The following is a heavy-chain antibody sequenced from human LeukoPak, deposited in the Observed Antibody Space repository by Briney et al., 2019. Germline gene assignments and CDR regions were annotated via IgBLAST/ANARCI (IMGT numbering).Heavy chain of an antibody. J-gene: IGHJ3*02. Sequence: SETLSLTCAVYGDSFSGYYRGWIRQPPGKGLEWIGEINHSGTINYNPSLKSRVTILVDTSKNQFSLKLSSVTAADTAVYYCARVYGSGYDFRGAFDIWGQGTMVTVSS. CDR3: ARVYGSGYDFRGAFDI. V-gene: IGHV4-34*01. D-gene: IGHD5-12*01. CDR1: GDSFSGYY. CDR2: INHSGTI.